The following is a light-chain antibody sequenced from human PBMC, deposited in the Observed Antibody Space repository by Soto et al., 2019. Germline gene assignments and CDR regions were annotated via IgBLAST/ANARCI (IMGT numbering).Light chain of an antibody. J-gene: IGLJ2*01. Sequence: QAVVTQPPSVSAAPGQKVTISCSGSSSNVGSNYVPWYQQLPGTAPKLLIYDNNKRPSGIPDRFSGSKSGTSATLDITGLQTGDEADYYCATWDRSLSVYVLFGGGTKLTVL. CDR2: DNN. V-gene: IGLV1-51*01. CDR3: ATWDRSLSVYVL. CDR1: SSNVGSNY.